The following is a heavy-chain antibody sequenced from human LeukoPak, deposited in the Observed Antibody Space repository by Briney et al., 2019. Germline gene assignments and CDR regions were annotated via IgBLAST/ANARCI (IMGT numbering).Heavy chain of an antibody. CDR1: GGSISSGAYY. D-gene: IGHD5-12*01. V-gene: IGHV4-30-4*01. J-gene: IGHJ4*02. CDR3: ARDTSGYDLGNFDY. CDR2: IYYSGST. Sequence: SETLSLTCTVSGGSISSGAYYWSWIRQPPGKGLEWIGYIYYSGSTYYNPSLKSRVTISVDTSKNQFSLKLSSVTAADTAVYYCARDTSGYDLGNFDYWGQGTLVTVSS.